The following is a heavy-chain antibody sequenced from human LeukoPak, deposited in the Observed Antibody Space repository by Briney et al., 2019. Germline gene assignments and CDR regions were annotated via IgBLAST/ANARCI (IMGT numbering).Heavy chain of an antibody. CDR2: IYPGDSDT. CDR3: ARLSGGSPSSVDY. D-gene: IGHD2-2*01. J-gene: IGHJ4*02. CDR1: GYSFTSSW. Sequence: GESLKISCKGSGYSFTSSWIGWVRQMPGKGLEWMGIIYPGDSDTRYGPSFQGQVIISADKSIRTAYLQWGSLKASDTAMYYCARLSGGSPSSVDYWGQGTLVTVSS. V-gene: IGHV5-51*01.